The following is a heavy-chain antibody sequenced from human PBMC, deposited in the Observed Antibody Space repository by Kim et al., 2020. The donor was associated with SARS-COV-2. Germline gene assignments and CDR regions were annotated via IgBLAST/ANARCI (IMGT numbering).Heavy chain of an antibody. D-gene: IGHD4-17*01. CDR3: AKAPADGDYYY. CDR2: IWYDGSNK. J-gene: IGHJ4*02. V-gene: IGHV3-33*06. CDR1: GLIFRNYG. Sequence: GGSLRLSCAASGLIFRNYGMHWVRQAPGKGLEWVAVIWYDGSNKYYADSVKGRFTISRDNSKNTLYLQINSLRAEDTAVYDCAKAPADGDYYYWGQGTLVTVSS.